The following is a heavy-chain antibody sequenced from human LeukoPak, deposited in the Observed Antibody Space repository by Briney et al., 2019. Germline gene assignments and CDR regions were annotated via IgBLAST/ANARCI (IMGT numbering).Heavy chain of an antibody. J-gene: IGHJ4*02. V-gene: IGHV4-39*07. Sequence: PSETLSLTCSVSGDSISSSSSYWGWIRQPPGKGLEWIGEINHSGSTNYNPSLKSRVTISVDTSKNQFSLKLSSVTAADTAVYYCARGKRGYSYGYWVIHQKFDYWGQGTLVTVSS. D-gene: IGHD5-18*01. CDR1: GDSISSSSSY. CDR3: ARGKRGYSYGYWVIHQKFDY. CDR2: INHSGST.